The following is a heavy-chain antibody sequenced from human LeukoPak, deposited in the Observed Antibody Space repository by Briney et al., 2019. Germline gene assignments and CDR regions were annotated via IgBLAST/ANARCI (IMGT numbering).Heavy chain of an antibody. CDR1: GFTFSSYA. V-gene: IGHV3-23*01. CDR2: IRASGSST. Sequence: PGGSLRLSCAASGFTFSSYAMSWVRQAPGKGLEWVSVIRASGSSTYYADSVKGRFTISRDNSKNTLYLQMNSLRAEDTAVYYCARGSDIAAAVKIYGSEFWGQGTLVTVSS. CDR3: ARGSDIAAAVKIYGSEF. J-gene: IGHJ4*02. D-gene: IGHD6-13*01.